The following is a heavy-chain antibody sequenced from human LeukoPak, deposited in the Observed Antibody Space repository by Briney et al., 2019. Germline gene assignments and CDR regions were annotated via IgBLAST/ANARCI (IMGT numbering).Heavy chain of an antibody. CDR1: GYTLTELS. CDR3: ARDQTIAAAGNVLFDP. V-gene: IGHV1-46*01. Sequence: ASVKVSCKVSGYTLTELSMHWVRQAPGQGLEWMGIINPSGGSTSYAQKFQGRVTMTRDTSTSTVYMELSSLRSEDTAVYYCARDQTIAAAGNVLFDPWGQGTLVTVSS. CDR2: INPSGGST. J-gene: IGHJ5*02. D-gene: IGHD6-13*01.